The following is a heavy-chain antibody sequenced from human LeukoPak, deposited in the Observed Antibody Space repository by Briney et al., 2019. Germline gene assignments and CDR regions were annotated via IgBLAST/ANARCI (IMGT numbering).Heavy chain of an antibody. CDR2: IIPILGIA. Sequence: SVKVSCKASGGTFSSYAISWVRQAPGQGLEWMGRIIPILGIANYAQKFQGRVTITADKSTSTAYMELSSLRSEDTAVYYCARGPPTVTTPHYFDYWGQGTLVTVSS. CDR3: ARGPPTVTTPHYFDY. CDR1: GGTFSSYA. V-gene: IGHV1-69*04. J-gene: IGHJ4*02. D-gene: IGHD4-17*01.